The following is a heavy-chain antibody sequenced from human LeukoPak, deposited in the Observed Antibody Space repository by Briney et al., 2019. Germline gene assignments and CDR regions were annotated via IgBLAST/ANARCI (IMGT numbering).Heavy chain of an antibody. CDR2: INHSGST. CDR3: ATYYSGGSYYYGMDV. V-gene: IGHV4-34*01. J-gene: IGHJ6*02. Sequence: SETLSLTCAVYGGSFSGYYWSWIRQPPGKGLEWIGEINHSGSTNYNPSLKSRVTISVDTSKNQFSLKLSSVTAADTAVYYCATYYSGGSYYYGMDVWGQGTTVTVSS. D-gene: IGHD2/OR15-2a*01. CDR1: GGSFSGYY.